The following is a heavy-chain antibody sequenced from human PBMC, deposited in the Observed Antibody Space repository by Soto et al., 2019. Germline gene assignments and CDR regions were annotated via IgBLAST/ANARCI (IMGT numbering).Heavy chain of an antibody. CDR2: IIPILGIA. D-gene: IGHD4-17*01. J-gene: IGHJ6*02. CDR3: ARDGHYGDYYYYYGMDV. Sequence: ASVKVSCKASGGTFSSYTISWVRQAPGQGLEWMGRIIPILGIANYAQKFQGRVTITADKSTSTAYMELSSLRSEDTAVYYCARDGHYGDYYYYYGMDVWGQGTTVTVSS. V-gene: IGHV1-69*04. CDR1: GGTFSSYT.